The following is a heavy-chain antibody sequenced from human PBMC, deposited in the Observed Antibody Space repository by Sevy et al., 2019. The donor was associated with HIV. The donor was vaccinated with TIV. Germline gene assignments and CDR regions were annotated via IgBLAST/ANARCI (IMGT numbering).Heavy chain of an antibody. CDR2: IYAGGNT. Sequence: GGSLRLSCAASGFTVSNNYISWVRQAPGMGLEWVSAIYAGGNTYFANSVKGRFTVSRDNSKNTVYLQMNSLRAEDTAIYYCARETVDGYNLWGQRTLVTVSS. J-gene: IGHJ4*02. V-gene: IGHV3-53*01. CDR3: ARETVDGYNL. D-gene: IGHD5-12*01. CDR1: GFTVSNNY.